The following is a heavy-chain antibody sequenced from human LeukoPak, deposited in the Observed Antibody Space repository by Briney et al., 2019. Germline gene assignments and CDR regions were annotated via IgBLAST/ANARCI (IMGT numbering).Heavy chain of an antibody. V-gene: IGHV4-30-4*01. CDR3: ARGDWSSSIDY. J-gene: IGHJ4*02. CDR2: IYYSGST. Sequence: SETLSLTCTVSGGSIISGDFYWIWIRQPPGKGLEWIEYIYYSGSTYYNPSLKSLITISVDTSKNQFSLKLSSVTAADTAVYYCARGDWSSSIDYWGQGTLVTVSS. D-gene: IGHD6-6*01. CDR1: GGSIISGDFY.